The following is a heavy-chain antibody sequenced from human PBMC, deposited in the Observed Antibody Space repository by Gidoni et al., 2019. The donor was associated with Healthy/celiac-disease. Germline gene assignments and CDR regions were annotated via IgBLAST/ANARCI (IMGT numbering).Heavy chain of an antibody. CDR2: ISYDGSNK. CDR3: AKDREEMATPYYMDV. D-gene: IGHD5-12*01. CDR1: GLTFSSYG. Sequence: QVQLVESGGGVVQPGRSLRLSCAASGLTFSSYGMHWVRQAPGKGLEWVAVISYDGSNKYYADSVKGRFTISRDNSKNTLYLQMNSLRAEDTAVYYCAKDREEMATPYYMDVWGKGTTVTVSS. J-gene: IGHJ6*03. V-gene: IGHV3-30*18.